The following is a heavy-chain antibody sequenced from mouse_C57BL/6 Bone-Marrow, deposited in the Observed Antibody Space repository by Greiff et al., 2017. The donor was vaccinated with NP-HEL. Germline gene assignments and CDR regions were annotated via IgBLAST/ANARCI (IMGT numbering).Heavy chain of an antibody. CDR1: GFSFNTYA. CDR2: IRSKSNNYAT. Sequence: EVMLVESGGGLVQPKGSLKLSCAASGFSFNTYAMNWVRQAPGKGLEWVARIRSKSNNYATYYADSVKDRFTISRDDSESMLYLQMNNLKTEDTAMYYCVRGGVTTTYWGQGTLVTVSA. CDR3: VRGGVTTTY. J-gene: IGHJ3*01. D-gene: IGHD2-5*01. V-gene: IGHV10-1*01.